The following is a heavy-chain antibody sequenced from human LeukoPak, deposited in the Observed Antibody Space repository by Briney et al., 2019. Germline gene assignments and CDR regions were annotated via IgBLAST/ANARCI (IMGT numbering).Heavy chain of an antibody. CDR2: IYYSGST. CDR1: GGSISSGDYY. V-gene: IGHV4-30-4*01. D-gene: IGHD2-15*01. J-gene: IGHJ4*02. Sequence: PQTLSLTCTVSGGSISSGDYYWSWIRQPPGKGLEWIGYIYYSGSTYYNPSLKSRVTISVDTSKNQFSLKLSSVTAADTAVYYCARVDAGYCSGGSCYSFDYWGQGTLVTVSS. CDR3: ARVDAGYCSGGSCYSFDY.